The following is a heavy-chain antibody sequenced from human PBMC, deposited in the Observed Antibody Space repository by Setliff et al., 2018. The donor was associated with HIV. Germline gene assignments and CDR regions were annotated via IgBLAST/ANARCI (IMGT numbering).Heavy chain of an antibody. V-gene: IGHV1-46*01. D-gene: IGHD3-16*01. J-gene: IGHJ4*02. Sequence: ASVKVSCKASGYPFSTYFMHWVRQAPGQGLEWMGIINPSGGSITYAQKFQGRVTITRDTSTSTVYMELSSLRSEDTAVYYCARAAAPKNIRGEYYFDYWGQGTLVTVSS. CDR2: INPSGGSI. CDR3: ARAAAPKNIRGEYYFDY. CDR1: GYPFSTYF.